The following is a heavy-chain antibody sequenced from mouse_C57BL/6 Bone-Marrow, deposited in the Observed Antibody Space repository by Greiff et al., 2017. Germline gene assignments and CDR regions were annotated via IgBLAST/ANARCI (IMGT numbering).Heavy chain of an antibody. CDR3: ARCWWLPGYFDV. D-gene: IGHD1-1*02. CDR1: GYTFTSYW. J-gene: IGHJ1*03. CDR2: IHPNSGST. Sequence: QVQLQQPGAELVKPGASVKLSCKASGYTFTSYWMHWVKQRPGQGLEWIGMIHPNSGSTNYNEKFKSKATLTVDKSSSTAYMQLSSLTSEDSAVYYCARCWWLPGYFDVGGTGTTVTVSS. V-gene: IGHV1-64*01.